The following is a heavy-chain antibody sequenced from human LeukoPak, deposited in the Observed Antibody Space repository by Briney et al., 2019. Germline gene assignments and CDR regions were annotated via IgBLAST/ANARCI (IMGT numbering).Heavy chain of an antibody. J-gene: IGHJ4*02. CDR3: ARDPGYGLGVDYGDY. V-gene: IGHV3-66*01. Sequence: GGSLRLSCAASGFTVSGNYMSWVRQAPGKGLEWLSVIHRGGNTYYADSVRGRFTISRDSPKNTVFLQMDSLRAEDTAVYYCARDPGYGLGVDYGDYWGQGTLVTVSS. CDR1: GFTVSGNY. D-gene: IGHD3-10*01. CDR2: IHRGGNT.